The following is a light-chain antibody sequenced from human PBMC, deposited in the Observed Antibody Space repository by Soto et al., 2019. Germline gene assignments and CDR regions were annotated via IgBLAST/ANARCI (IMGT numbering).Light chain of an antibody. Sequence: EIVLTQSPGTLSLSPGERATLSCRASQSVSSSYLAWYQQKPGQAPPLLIYGASSRATGIPDRFSGSGSGTEFTLTISSLQSEDFALYFCQQYNNWPKITFGQGTRLEIK. J-gene: IGKJ5*01. CDR2: GAS. CDR3: QQYNNWPKIT. V-gene: IGKV3-20*01. CDR1: QSVSSSY.